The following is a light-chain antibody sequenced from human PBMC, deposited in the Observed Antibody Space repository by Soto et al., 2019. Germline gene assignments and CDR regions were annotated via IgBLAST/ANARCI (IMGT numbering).Light chain of an antibody. V-gene: IGKV3-20*01. CDR3: QEYDASPIT. CDR2: DAS. J-gene: IGKJ5*01. CDR1: HSIRSER. Sequence: DIVLTQSPDTLSLSPGERATLCCRSSHSIRSERLAWYQQKPGQAPRLVIFDASNRASGTPERFRGSGSGTDFTLTITRLEPEDFAVYYCQEYDASPITFGLGTRLEI.